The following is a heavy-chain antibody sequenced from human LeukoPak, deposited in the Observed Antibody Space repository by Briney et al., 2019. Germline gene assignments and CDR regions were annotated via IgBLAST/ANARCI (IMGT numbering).Heavy chain of an antibody. Sequence: PSETLSLTCTVSGGSISNYYWSWIRQPPGQGLEWIGYIYYSGTTNYNPSLKSRVTISEDTSKNQFSLKLSSVTAADTAMYYCAGHSAYDFVRAFDIWGQGTMVTVSS. CDR2: IYYSGTT. J-gene: IGHJ3*02. CDR3: AGHSAYDFVRAFDI. D-gene: IGHD5-12*01. CDR1: GGSISNYY. V-gene: IGHV4-59*01.